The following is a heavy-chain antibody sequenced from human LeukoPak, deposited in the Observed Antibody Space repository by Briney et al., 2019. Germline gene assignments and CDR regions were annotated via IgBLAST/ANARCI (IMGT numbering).Heavy chain of an antibody. D-gene: IGHD2-21*01. CDR1: GFTFSNYW. V-gene: IGHV3-74*01. CDR2: IKTDGSAT. Sequence: GGSLRLSCGASGFTFSNYWMHWVRQSPGKGLVWVSGIKTDGSATTYADSVKGRFTISRDNAKNTLYLQMNSLGAEDTAVYYCTGERLGDFDIWGQGTMVTVSS. J-gene: IGHJ3*02. CDR3: TGERLGDFDI.